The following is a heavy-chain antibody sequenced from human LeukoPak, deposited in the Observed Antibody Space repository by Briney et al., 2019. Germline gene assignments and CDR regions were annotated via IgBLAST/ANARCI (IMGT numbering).Heavy chain of an antibody. CDR2: ISAYNGNT. J-gene: IGHJ4*02. Sequence: ASVKVSCKASVYTFTSYGISWVRQAPGQGLEWMGWISAYNGNTNYAQKLQGRVTMTTDTSTSTAYMELRSLRSDDTAVYYCARVYYDSSGYYTPWDYWGQGTLVTVSS. V-gene: IGHV1-18*01. CDR1: VYTFTSYG. D-gene: IGHD3-22*01. CDR3: ARVYYDSSGYYTPWDY.